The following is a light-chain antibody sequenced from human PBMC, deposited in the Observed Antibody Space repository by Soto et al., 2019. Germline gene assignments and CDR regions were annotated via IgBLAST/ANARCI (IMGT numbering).Light chain of an antibody. Sequence: DIQMTQSPSTLSGSVGDRVTITCRASQSISSYLNWYQQKPGKAPKLLIYAASSLQSGVPSRFSGSGSGTDFTLTISSLQPEDFATYYCQQRTFGQGTKVEIK. CDR1: QSISSY. CDR3: QQRT. J-gene: IGKJ1*01. CDR2: AAS. V-gene: IGKV1-39*01.